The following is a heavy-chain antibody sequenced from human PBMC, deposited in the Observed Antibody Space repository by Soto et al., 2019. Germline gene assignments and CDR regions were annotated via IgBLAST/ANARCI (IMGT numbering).Heavy chain of an antibody. J-gene: IGHJ1*01. CDR3: AREANCGGDCYSPAEYSQH. D-gene: IGHD2-21*02. CDR2: ISAYNGKT. Sequence: QVQLVQSGAEVKKPGASVKVSCKASGYTFSNYGISWVRQAPGQGLEWMGWISAYNGKTNYAQRLQGRVTMTTDTSTSTAYMELRSLRSDDTAVYYCAREANCGGDCYSPAEYSQHWGQGTLVTVSS. V-gene: IGHV1-18*04. CDR1: GYTFSNYG.